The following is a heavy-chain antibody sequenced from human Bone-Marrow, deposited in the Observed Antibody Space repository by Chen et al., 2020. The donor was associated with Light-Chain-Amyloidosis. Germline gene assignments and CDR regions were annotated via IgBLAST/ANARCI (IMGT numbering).Heavy chain of an antibody. CDR3: ATRYCSGGSCYSPYFEY. Sequence: EVQLLESGGGLVQPGGSLRLSCVASGITFSSYAMNWVRQAPGKGLEWGSSVSGTIIITYYTDSVKGRFTTSRDNSKNTVYLQMSSLRADDTAVYYCATRYCSGGSCYSPYFEYWGQGTLVTVSS. CDR1: GITFSSYA. V-gene: IGHV3-23*01. D-gene: IGHD2-15*01. J-gene: IGHJ4*02. CDR2: VSGTIIIT.